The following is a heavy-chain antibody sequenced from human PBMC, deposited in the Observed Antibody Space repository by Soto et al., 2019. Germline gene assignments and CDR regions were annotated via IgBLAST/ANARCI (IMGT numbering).Heavy chain of an antibody. CDR2: ISGSGGST. CDR3: AKPLYCSSPSCYRSQNYYYYMDV. D-gene: IGHD2-2*01. CDR1: GFTFSSYA. Sequence: PGGSLRLSCAASGFTFSSYAMSWVRQAPGKGLEWVSAISGSGGSTYYADSVKGRFTISRDNSKNTLYLQMNSLRAEDTAVYYCAKPLYCSSPSCYRSQNYYYYMDVWGKGTTVTVSS. V-gene: IGHV3-23*01. J-gene: IGHJ6*03.